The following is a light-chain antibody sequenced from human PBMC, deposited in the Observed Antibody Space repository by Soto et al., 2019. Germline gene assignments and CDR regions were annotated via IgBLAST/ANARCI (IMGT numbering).Light chain of an antibody. Sequence: EIVMTQSPATLSVSPGERATLSCRASQSVSNKLAWYQQRPGQAPRLLIYGASTRATGIPARFSGSGSGTEFTLTISSLQSEDFAVYYCQQYNNWPPYTFGQGTKPEIK. CDR1: QSVSNK. CDR2: GAS. V-gene: IGKV3-15*01. J-gene: IGKJ2*01. CDR3: QQYNNWPPYT.